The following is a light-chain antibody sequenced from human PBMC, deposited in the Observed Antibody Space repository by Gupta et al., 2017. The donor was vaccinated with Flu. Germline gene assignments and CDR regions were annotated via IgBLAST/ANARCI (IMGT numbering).Light chain of an antibody. J-gene: IGKJ1*01. CDR3: QQYDLSPRT. CDR1: QTLSSAY. V-gene: IGKV3-20*01. Sequence: RSLSPGGRVTPSCSASQTLSSAYLAWYQQKPGQSPRLLIYGASTRATGIPDRFRGSGSGTDFTLTISRLEPEDFAMYYCQQYDLSPRTFGQGTKVEVK. CDR2: GAS.